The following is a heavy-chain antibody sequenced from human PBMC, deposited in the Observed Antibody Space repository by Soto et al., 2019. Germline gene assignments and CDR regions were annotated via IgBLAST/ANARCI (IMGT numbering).Heavy chain of an antibody. CDR3: AKGGRYFDWSTYYYYGMDV. CDR2: IIPIFGTA. V-gene: IGHV1-69*13. CDR1: GGTFSSYA. Sequence: SVKVSCKPSGGTFSSYAISWVRQAPGQGLEWMGGIIPIFGTANYAQKFQGRVTITADESTSTAYMELSSPRSEDTAVYYCAKGGRYFDWSTYYYYGMDVWGQGTTVTVSS. J-gene: IGHJ6*02. D-gene: IGHD3-9*01.